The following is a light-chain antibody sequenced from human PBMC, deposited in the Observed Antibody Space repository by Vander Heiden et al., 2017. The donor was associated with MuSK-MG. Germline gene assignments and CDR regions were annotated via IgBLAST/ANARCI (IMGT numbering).Light chain of an antibody. J-gene: IGKJ2*01. CDR1: QRVSSY. CDR2: DAS. V-gene: IGKV3-11*01. Sequence: EIVLTQSPATLSLSPGERATLSCRASQRVSSYLACYQQKPGQAPRLLIYDASNRATGIPARFSGSGSGTDFTLTISSLEPEDFAVYYCQQRSNWLYTFGQGTKLEIK. CDR3: QQRSNWLYT.